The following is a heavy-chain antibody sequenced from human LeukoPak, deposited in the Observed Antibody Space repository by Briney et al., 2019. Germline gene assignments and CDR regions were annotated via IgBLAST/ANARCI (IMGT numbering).Heavy chain of an antibody. CDR1: GLVVSSNY. CDR2: IYSGGST. D-gene: IGHD1-26*01. CDR3: ARGDSGSWNYKRGFDY. J-gene: IGHJ4*02. V-gene: IGHV3-53*01. Sequence: GGSLRLSCAASGLVVSSNYMSWVRQAPGKGLEWVSIIYSGGSTEYTNSVKGRFTISRDNSKNMVYLQMNSLRAEDTAVYYCARGDSGSWNYKRGFDYWGQGTLVTVSS.